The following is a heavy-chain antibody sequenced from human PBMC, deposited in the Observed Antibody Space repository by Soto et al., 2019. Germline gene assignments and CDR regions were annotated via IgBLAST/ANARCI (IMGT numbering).Heavy chain of an antibody. CDR2: INAGNGNT. D-gene: IGHD1-7*01. Sequence: QVQLVQSGAEEKKPGASVKVSCKASGYTFTSYAMHWVRQAPGQRLEWMGWINAGNGNTKYSQKFQGRVTITRDTSASTAYIERSSLRPEDTAVYYCARGVGNSAPDYWGQGTLVTVSS. V-gene: IGHV1-3*05. CDR1: GYTFTSYA. CDR3: ARGVGNSAPDY. J-gene: IGHJ4*02.